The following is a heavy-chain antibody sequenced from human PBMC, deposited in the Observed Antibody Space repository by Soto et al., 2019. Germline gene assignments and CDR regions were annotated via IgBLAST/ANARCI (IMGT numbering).Heavy chain of an antibody. D-gene: IGHD3-16*01. J-gene: IGHJ4*02. CDR1: GFSLSNPRMG. Sequence: QVTLKESGPVMVKPTETLTLTCTVSGFSLSNPRMGVSWIRQPPGKALEWLAHIFSNDEKSYSTSLKSRLTISTDTSKSQVVLTMTNMNRVDTDTYYCGRILLGAQLDDWGQGSLVTVSS. CDR2: IFSNDEK. V-gene: IGHV2-26*01. CDR3: GRILLGAQLDD.